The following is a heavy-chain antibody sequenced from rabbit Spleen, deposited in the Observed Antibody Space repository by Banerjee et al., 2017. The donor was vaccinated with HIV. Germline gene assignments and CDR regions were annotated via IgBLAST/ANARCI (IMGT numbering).Heavy chain of an antibody. D-gene: IGHD1-1*01. CDR2: INAATAKP. V-gene: IGHV1S45*01. CDR1: GFTLSSYW. J-gene: IGHJ4*01. Sequence: EESGGGLVQPEGSLTLSCKASGFTLSSYWICWVRQAPGKGLEWIACINAATAKPVYATWAKGRFSISRTSSTTVTLRMTSLTAADRATYFCARDLLGVIGWNFYLWGQGTLVTVS. CDR3: ARDLLGVIGWNFYL.